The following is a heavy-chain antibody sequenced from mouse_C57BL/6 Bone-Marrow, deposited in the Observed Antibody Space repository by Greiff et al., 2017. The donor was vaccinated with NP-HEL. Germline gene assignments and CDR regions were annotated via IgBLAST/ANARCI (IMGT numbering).Heavy chain of an antibody. J-gene: IGHJ3*01. D-gene: IGHD3-2*02. CDR3: ASPSGGAWFAY. V-gene: IGHV1-26*01. Sequence: EVQLQQSGPELVKPGASVKISCKASGYTFTDYYMNWVKQSHGKSLEWIGDINPNNGGTSYNQKFKGKATLTVDKSSSTAYMELRSLTSEDSAVYYCASPSGGAWFAYWGQGTLVTVSA. CDR1: GYTFTDYY. CDR2: INPNNGGT.